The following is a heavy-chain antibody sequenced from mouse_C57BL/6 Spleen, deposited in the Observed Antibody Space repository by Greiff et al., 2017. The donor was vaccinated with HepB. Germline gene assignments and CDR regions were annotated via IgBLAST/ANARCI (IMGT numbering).Heavy chain of an antibody. CDR2: IDPSDSYT. V-gene: IGHV1-50*01. CDR3: VLNYYGSRAFDY. Sequence: VQLQQPGAELVKPGASVKLSCKASGYTFTSYWMQWVKQRPGQGLEWIGEIDPSDSYTNYNQKFKDKATLTVDTSSSTAYMQLSSLTSEDSAVYYCVLNYYGSRAFDYWGQGTTLTVSS. D-gene: IGHD1-1*01. J-gene: IGHJ2*01. CDR1: GYTFTSYW.